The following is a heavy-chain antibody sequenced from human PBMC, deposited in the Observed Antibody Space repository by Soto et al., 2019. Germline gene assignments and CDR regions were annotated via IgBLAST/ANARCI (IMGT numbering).Heavy chain of an antibody. J-gene: IGHJ5*02. CDR1: GGSISSGDYY. CDR3: ARGNGVTPATRWFGP. Sequence: PSDTLSLTSTVSGGSISSGDYYWSWIRQPPGKGLEWIGYIYYSGSTYYNPSLKSRVTISVDTSKNQFSLKLSSVTAADTAVYYCARGNGVTPATRWFGPCGQLHLVTVSS. D-gene: IGHD1-1*01. CDR2: IYYSGST. V-gene: IGHV4-30-4*02.